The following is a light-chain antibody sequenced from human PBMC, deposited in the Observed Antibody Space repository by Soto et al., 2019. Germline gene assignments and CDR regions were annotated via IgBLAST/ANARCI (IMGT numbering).Light chain of an antibody. CDR2: DAS. CDR3: QHRSNWLA. CDR1: QSVSSY. Sequence: EIVLTQSPATLSLSPGERATLSCRASQSVSSYLAWYQQKPGQAPRLLIYDASNRATGIPARFSGSGSGTDFTLTITSLEPEDFAVYYCQHRSNWLAFGGGNKVESK. V-gene: IGKV3-11*01. J-gene: IGKJ4*01.